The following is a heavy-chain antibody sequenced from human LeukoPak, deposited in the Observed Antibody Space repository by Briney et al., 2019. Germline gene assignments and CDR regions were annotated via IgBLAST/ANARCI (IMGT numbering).Heavy chain of an antibody. CDR1: GFTFSSYA. V-gene: IGHV3-23*01. D-gene: IGHD3-3*01. CDR2: ISGSGGST. Sequence: GGSLRLSCAASGFTFSSYAMSWVRQAPGKGLEWVSAISGSGGSTYYADSVKGRFTISRDNSKNTLYLQMNSLRAEDTAVYYCAKDFWSGYYRGDYMDVWGKGTTVTVSS. CDR3: AKDFWSGYYRGDYMDV. J-gene: IGHJ6*03.